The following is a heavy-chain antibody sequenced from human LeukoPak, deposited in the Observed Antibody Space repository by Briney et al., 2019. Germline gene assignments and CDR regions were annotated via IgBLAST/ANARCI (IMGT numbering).Heavy chain of an antibody. V-gene: IGHV3-23*01. Sequence: GGSLRPSCAASGFTFSSYAMSWVRQAPGKGLEWVSAISGSGGSTYYADSVKGRFTISRDNSKNTLYLQMNSLRAEDTAVYYCAKGLGYCSSTSCYTGFDAFDIWGQGTMVTVSS. CDR1: GFTFSSYA. J-gene: IGHJ3*02. CDR2: ISGSGGST. CDR3: AKGLGYCSSTSCYTGFDAFDI. D-gene: IGHD2-2*02.